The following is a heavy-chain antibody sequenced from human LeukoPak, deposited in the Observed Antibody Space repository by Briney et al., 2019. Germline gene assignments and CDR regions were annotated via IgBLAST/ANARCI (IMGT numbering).Heavy chain of an antibody. J-gene: IGHJ4*02. Sequence: PSETLSLTCTVSGGSISSGDYYWSWIRQPPGKGLEWIGYIYYSGSTYYNPSLKSRVTISVDTSKNQFSLKLSSVTAADTAVYYYARVVYKVQFDYWGQGTLVTVSS. CDR2: IYYSGST. CDR3: ARVVYKVQFDY. CDR1: GGSISSGDYY. D-gene: IGHD5-24*01. V-gene: IGHV4-30-4*08.